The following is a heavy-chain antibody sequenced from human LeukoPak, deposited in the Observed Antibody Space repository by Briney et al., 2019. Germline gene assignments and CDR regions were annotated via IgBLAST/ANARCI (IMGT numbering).Heavy chain of an antibody. CDR3: ARARIAVADY. J-gene: IGHJ4*02. Sequence: SETLSLTCTVSGGSISSYYWSWIRQPPGKGLEWIGYIYYTGSTNYNPSLKSRVTISIDTSKNQFSLKLSSVTAADTAVYYCARARIAVADYWGQGTLVTVSS. D-gene: IGHD6-19*01. CDR1: GGSISSYY. CDR2: IYYTGST. V-gene: IGHV4-59*12.